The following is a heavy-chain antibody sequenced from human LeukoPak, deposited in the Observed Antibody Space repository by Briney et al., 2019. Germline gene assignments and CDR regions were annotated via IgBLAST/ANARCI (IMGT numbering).Heavy chain of an antibody. CDR3: ARLGQVMVRGDYFDY. D-gene: IGHD3-10*01. CDR1: GFSLTTTGMC. V-gene: IGHV2-70*12. CDR2: IDWEDDK. J-gene: IGHJ4*02. Sequence: SGPTLVNPTQTLTLTCSFSGFSLTTTGMCATWIRQPPGKALKWLGRIDWEDDKYYSTSLKTRLTISKDTSKNQVVLTLTNVDPVDTGTYYCARLGQVMVRGDYFDYWGQGILVTVSS.